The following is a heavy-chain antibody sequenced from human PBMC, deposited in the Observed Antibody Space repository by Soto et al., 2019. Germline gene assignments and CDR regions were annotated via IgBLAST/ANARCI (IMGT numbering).Heavy chain of an antibody. D-gene: IGHD2-2*01. J-gene: IGHJ4*02. CDR2: ISSGGDAF. V-gene: IGHV3-48*03. Sequence: GGSLRLSCAASGFTFSSYEMNWVRQAPGKTLEWVSYISSGGDAFYYADSVKGRFTISRDNAKNSLFLQMNSLRVEDTAVYYCARVYCSTTTCHVQAFDSWGQGTLVTVSS. CDR3: ARVYCSTTTCHVQAFDS. CDR1: GFTFSSYE.